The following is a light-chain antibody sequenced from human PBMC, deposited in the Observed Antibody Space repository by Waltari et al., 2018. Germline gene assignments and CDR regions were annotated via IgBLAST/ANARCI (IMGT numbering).Light chain of an antibody. CDR2: GKN. J-gene: IGLJ2*01. V-gene: IGLV3-19*01. Sequence: SSGLTKDPAVSVALGQTVGITRRGDSLRTYYARRHQRKQGQDPISVLYGKNKPPTGIPKRFSYARSGYTGALTITGAHAGDEADYSCNFRDNRGEHFVVFDGETKLTVL. CDR3: NFRDNRGEHFVV. CDR1: SLRTYY.